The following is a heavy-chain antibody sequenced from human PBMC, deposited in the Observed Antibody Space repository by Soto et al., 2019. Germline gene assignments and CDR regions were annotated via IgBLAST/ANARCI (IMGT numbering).Heavy chain of an antibody. Sequence: QVALQASGPGLVKPSGALSLPWAGPGCSISRSNWLSWGRQPPGKGLGWIGGIYYRGNTNFNPSPKSRVTMAVDKSRNQFSLKLSSVTAADTAVYYCARRWGEGRVDYWGQGTLVTVSS. CDR2: IYYRGNT. V-gene: IGHV4-4*02. D-gene: IGHD3-10*01. CDR3: ARRWGEGRVDY. J-gene: IGHJ4*02. CDR1: GCSISRSNW.